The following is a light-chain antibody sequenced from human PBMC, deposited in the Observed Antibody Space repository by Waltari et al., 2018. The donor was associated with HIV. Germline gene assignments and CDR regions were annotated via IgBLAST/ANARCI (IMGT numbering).Light chain of an antibody. CDR3: GTWDNRLHLRV. V-gene: IGLV1-51*01. CDR1: TANIAYNS. J-gene: IGLJ3*02. CDR2: DTD. Sequence: QSVLTQSPSMSAAPGQRVTISCSGTTANIAYNSVSWYQHLPGTAPKLLMYDTDKRPPENSDRFSGSKSGTSATLDITGLQTGDEADYYCGTWDNRLHLRVFGDGTRLTVL.